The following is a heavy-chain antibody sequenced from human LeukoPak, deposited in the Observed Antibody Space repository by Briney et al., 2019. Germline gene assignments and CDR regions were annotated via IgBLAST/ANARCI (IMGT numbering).Heavy chain of an antibody. V-gene: IGHV4-34*01. D-gene: IGHD3-22*01. CDR2: INHSGST. CDR1: GGYFREHY. CDR3: ARVGGGHYYGVRIFDQ. J-gene: IGHJ4*02. Sequence: PSETQSLTCAVYGGYFREHYWSLIRQPPGKGLEWIGEINHSGSTNYNPSLKSRVTISVDKSKNQFSLKLSSVTATDTAVYYCARVGGGHYYGVRIFDQWGQGTLVTVSS.